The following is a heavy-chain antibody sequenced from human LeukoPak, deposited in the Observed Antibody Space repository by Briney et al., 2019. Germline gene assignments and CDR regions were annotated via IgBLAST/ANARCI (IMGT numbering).Heavy chain of an antibody. CDR1: GFTFSSYS. D-gene: IGHD6-25*01. V-gene: IGHV3-21*01. Sequence: PGGSLRLSCAASGFTFSSYSMNWVRQAPGKGLEWVSSIGSSSSYIYYADTVKGRFTISRDNARNSLYLQMNSLRAEDTAVYCCAREAEALDYWGQGTLVTVSS. CDR2: IGSSSSYI. CDR3: AREAEALDY. J-gene: IGHJ4*02.